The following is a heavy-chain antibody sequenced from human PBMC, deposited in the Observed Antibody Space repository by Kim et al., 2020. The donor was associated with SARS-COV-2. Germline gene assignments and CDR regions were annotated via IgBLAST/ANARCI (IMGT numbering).Heavy chain of an antibody. Sequence: GGSLRLSCAASGFTFSSYGMHWVRQAPGKGLEWVAVIWYDGSNKYYADSVKGRFTISRDNSKNTLYLQMNSLRAEDTAVYYCARSYCTNGVCYTLYYYYGMDVWGQGTTVTVSS. D-gene: IGHD2-8*01. J-gene: IGHJ6*02. CDR3: ARSYCTNGVCYTLYYYYGMDV. V-gene: IGHV3-33*01. CDR1: GFTFSSYG. CDR2: IWYDGSNK.